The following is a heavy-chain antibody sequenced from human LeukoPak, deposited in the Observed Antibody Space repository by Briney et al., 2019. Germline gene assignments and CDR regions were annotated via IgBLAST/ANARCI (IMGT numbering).Heavy chain of an antibody. J-gene: IGHJ4*02. CDR3: ARGGDSSGWSDYFDY. CDR1: GYTFTGYY. Sequence: ASVKVSCKASGYTFTGYYMHWVRQAPGQGLEWMGWINPNSGGANYAQKFQGRVTMTRDTSISTAYMELSRLRSDDTAVYYCARGGDSSGWSDYFDYWGQGTLVTVSS. D-gene: IGHD6-19*01. CDR2: INPNSGGA. V-gene: IGHV1-2*02.